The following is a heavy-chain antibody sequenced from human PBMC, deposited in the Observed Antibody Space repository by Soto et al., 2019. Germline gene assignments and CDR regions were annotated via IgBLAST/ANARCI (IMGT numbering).Heavy chain of an antibody. V-gene: IGHV4-31*03. CDR1: GGSIXSGGYY. J-gene: IGHJ4*02. D-gene: IGHD6-13*01. CDR2: IYYSGST. Sequence: QVQLQESGPGLVXXXXXXSLTCTVSGGSIXSGGYYWSWIRQHPGKGLEWIGYIYYSGSTYYNPSLKSRVTISVDTSKNQFSLKLSSVTAAXTAVXXXARSFGVAAAGPFDYWGQGTLVTVSS. CDR3: ARSFGVAAAGPFDY.